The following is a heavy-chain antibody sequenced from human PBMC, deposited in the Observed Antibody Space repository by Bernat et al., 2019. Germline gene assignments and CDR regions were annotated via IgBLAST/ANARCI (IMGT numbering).Heavy chain of an antibody. V-gene: IGHV3-64*01. CDR3: ARENPYSGSYDY. D-gene: IGHD1-26*01. CDR2: ISSNGGST. CDR1: GFTFSSYA. Sequence: EVQLVESGGGLVKPGGSLRLSCAASGFTFSSYAMHWVRQAPGKGLEYVSAISSNGGSTYYANSVKGRFTISRDNSKNTLYLQMGSLRAEDMAVYYCARENPYSGSYDYWGQGTLVTVSS. J-gene: IGHJ4*02.